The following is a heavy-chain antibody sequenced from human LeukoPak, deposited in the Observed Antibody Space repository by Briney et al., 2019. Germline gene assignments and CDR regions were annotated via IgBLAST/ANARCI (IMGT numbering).Heavy chain of an antibody. J-gene: IGHJ6*03. CDR3: AREYQLLYGYYYYMDV. V-gene: IGHV1-18*01. Sequence: ASVKVSCKASGYTFTSYGISWVLQAPGQGLEWMGWISAYNGNTNYAQKLQGRVTMTTDTSTSTAYMELRSLRSDDTAVYYCAREYQLLYGYYYYMDVWGKGTTVTVSS. D-gene: IGHD2-2*02. CDR2: ISAYNGNT. CDR1: GYTFTSYG.